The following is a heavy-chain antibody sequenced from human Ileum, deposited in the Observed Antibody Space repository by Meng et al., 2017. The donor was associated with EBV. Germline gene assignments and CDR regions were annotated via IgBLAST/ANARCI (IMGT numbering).Heavy chain of an antibody. D-gene: IGHD4-17*01. CDR1: VFTFSGDG. CDR2: VSYDGSRQ. CDR3: AKVATGGYYFDS. V-gene: IGHV3-30*18. J-gene: IGHJ4*02. Sequence: QAQVVGSGGGVVQTGSALRLCCASFVFTFSGDGMHWVRQAPGKGLEWVEIVSYDGSRQDYTDSVKGRFTISRDNSKNTLYLQMNSLRADDTAIYYCAKVATGGYYFDSWGQGTLVTVSS.